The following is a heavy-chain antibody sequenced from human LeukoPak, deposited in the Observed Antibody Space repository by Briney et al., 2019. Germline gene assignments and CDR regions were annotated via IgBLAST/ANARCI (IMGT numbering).Heavy chain of an antibody. V-gene: IGHV4-4*09. J-gene: IGHJ6*03. CDR3: ARHVATTVTRGYSCHPMDV. CDR1: GASISTCS. CDR2: ISPSGGA. Sequence: SETLSLTCTASGASISTCSWSWIRQPPGAGLERIAYISPSGGAVYNHSLNSRLTVSVDTSKNKISLNLNSVTAADTAVYYCARHVATTVTRGYSCHPMDVWGKGTTVSVSS. D-gene: IGHD4-17*01.